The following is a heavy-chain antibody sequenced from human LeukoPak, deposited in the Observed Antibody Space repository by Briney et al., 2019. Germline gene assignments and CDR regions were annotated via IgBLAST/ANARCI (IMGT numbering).Heavy chain of an antibody. J-gene: IGHJ3*02. V-gene: IGHV3-23*01. Sequence: GGSLRLSCAASGFTFNNYAMSWVRQAPGKGLEWVSRISGSGGSTYYADSVKGRFTISRDNSKNTLYLQMNSLRAEDTAVYYCAKVRYCSSTSCYYGAFDIWGQGTMVTVSS. CDR1: GFTFNNYA. CDR2: ISGSGGST. CDR3: AKVRYCSSTSCYYGAFDI. D-gene: IGHD2-2*01.